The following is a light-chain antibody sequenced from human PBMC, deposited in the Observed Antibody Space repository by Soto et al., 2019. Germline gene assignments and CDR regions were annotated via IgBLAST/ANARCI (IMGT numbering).Light chain of an antibody. Sequence: DIVMTQSPLSLPVTPGEPASISCRSSQSLLHSNGYNYLDWYLQKPGQSPQLLIYLGSNRASGVPDRFSGSGSGTDFTLTISSLQAEDVAVYYCQQYYNTPLTFGGGTKVDI. V-gene: IGKV2-28*01. CDR2: LGS. CDR1: QSLLHSNGYNY. CDR3: QQYYNTPLT. J-gene: IGKJ4*01.